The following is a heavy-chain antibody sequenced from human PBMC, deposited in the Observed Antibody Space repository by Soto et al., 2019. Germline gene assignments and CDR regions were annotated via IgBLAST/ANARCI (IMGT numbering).Heavy chain of an antibody. J-gene: IGHJ6*02. V-gene: IGHV1-18*01. CDR3: AMVDVYVTPSPQDV. D-gene: IGHD3-16*01. CDR2: IKTYNGNT. CDR1: GYTFTRYG. Sequence: QVQLVQSGAEVKNPGASVKVSCKASGYTFTRYGIGWARQAPGQGREWMGWIKTYNGNTNYAQNVQGRVTLNTDTSTSTAYMELRSLRSNDTAIYYCAMVDVYVTPSPQDVWGQGTTVIVSS.